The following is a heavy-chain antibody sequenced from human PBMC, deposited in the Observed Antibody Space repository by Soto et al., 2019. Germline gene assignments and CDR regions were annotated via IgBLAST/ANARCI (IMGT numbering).Heavy chain of an antibody. J-gene: IGHJ4*02. D-gene: IGHD2-2*01. Sequence: QVQLVQSGAEVKKPGASVKVSCKASGYTFTSYGVTWVRQAPGQGLQWMGWISAYNGDTDYAQQVQGRVTMTTDSSTSTAYLELRSLTSDDTAGYYCARGASTLPGFYWGQGTLITVSS. CDR3: ARGASTLPGFY. CDR1: GYTFTSYG. CDR2: ISAYNGDT. V-gene: IGHV1-18*01.